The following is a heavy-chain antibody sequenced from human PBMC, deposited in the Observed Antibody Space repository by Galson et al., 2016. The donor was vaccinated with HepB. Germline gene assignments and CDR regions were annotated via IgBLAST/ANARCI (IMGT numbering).Heavy chain of an antibody. V-gene: IGHV3-21*01. CDR2: LSSGSAYR. CDR3: ARMRYSSGWPDGFDI. J-gene: IGHJ3*02. CDR1: GFIFSTYS. Sequence: SLRLSCAASGFIFSTYSMNWVRQAPGKGLEWVSSLSSGSAYRYYADPVKGRFTISRDNAKKSLYLQMNSLRAEDTAVYYCARMRYSSGWPDGFDIWGQGTMVTVSS. D-gene: IGHD6-19*01.